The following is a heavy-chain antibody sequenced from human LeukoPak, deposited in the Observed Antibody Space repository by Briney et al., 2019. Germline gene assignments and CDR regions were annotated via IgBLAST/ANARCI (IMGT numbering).Heavy chain of an antibody. CDR2: IYPGDSDT. CDR3: AGARRRPDNYYYYYMDV. V-gene: IGHV5-51*01. D-gene: IGHD3-9*01. CDR1: GYSFTSCW. J-gene: IGHJ6*03. Sequence: GESLKISCKGSGYSFTSCWIGWVRQMPGKGLEWMGIIYPGDSDTRYSPSFQGQVTISADKSISTAYLQWSSLKASDTAMYYCAGARRRPDNYYYYYMDVWGKGTTVTVSS.